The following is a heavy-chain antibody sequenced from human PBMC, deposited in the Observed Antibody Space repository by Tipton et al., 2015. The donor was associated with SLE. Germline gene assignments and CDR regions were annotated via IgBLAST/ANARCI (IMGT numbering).Heavy chain of an antibody. CDR3: TRGALWGDFQH. V-gene: IGHV5-10-1*01. Sequence: SWIRQPPGKGLEWMGRIDPSDSYTNYSPSFQGHVTISADKSISTAYLQWSSLKASDTAMYYCTRGALWGDFQHWGQGTLVTVSS. J-gene: IGHJ1*01. D-gene: IGHD3-10*01. CDR2: IDPSDSYT.